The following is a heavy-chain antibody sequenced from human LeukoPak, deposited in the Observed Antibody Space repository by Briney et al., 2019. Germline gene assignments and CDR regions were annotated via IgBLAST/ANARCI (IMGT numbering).Heavy chain of an antibody. D-gene: IGHD3-9*01. V-gene: IGHV3-23*01. Sequence: GGSLRLSCAASGFIFSNYVMSWVRQAPGKGPEWVAAISGSSVKTYYADSVKGRFTISRDDPKNTLYLQMNSLRAEDTAMYYCTREEAYFDSLLAYYFDYWGQGTLVTVSS. CDR1: GFIFSNYV. J-gene: IGHJ4*02. CDR2: ISGSSVKT. CDR3: TREEAYFDSLLAYYFDY.